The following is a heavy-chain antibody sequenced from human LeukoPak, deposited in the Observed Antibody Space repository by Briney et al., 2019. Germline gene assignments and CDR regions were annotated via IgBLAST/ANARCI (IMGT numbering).Heavy chain of an antibody. CDR2: IGTYNGNT. J-gene: IGHJ6*03. CDR1: GYTFTSYG. Sequence: GASVKVSCKTSGYTFTSYGISWVRQAPGQGLEWMGWIGTYNGNTNYAQNLQGRVTMTTDTSTSTAYMELGSLRSDDTAVYYCARVFVPAAEDYYYYYMDVWGEGTTVTVSS. D-gene: IGHD2-2*01. V-gene: IGHV1-18*01. CDR3: ARVFVPAAEDYYYYYMDV.